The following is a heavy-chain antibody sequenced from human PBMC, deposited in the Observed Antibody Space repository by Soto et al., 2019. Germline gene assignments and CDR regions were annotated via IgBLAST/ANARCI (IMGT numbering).Heavy chain of an antibody. D-gene: IGHD4-4*01. CDR2: ISWNSDNI. J-gene: IGHJ3*02. Sequence: ELQLVESGGGLVQPGRSMRLSCAASVFTFDDYAMHWVRQAPGKGLEWVSGISWNSDNIVYADSVKGRFTISRDNAKNSLYLQMNSLRAEDTALYYCAKDLYSNYGDAFDIWGQGTMVTVSS. CDR1: VFTFDDYA. CDR3: AKDLYSNYGDAFDI. V-gene: IGHV3-9*01.